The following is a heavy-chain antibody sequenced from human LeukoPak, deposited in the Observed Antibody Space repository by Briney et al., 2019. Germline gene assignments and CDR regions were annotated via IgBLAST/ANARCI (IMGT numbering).Heavy chain of an antibody. CDR3: ARVASVSSYGSSFRRYYYMDV. V-gene: IGHV4-59*01. D-gene: IGHD5-18*01. J-gene: IGHJ6*03. CDR1: GGSISSYY. CDR2: IHHSGST. Sequence: SETLSLTCTVSGGSISSYYWSWIRQPPGKGLEWTGYIHHSGSTNYNPSLKSRVTILVDTTKNQFSLKLGSVTAADTAVYYCARVASVSSYGSSFRRYYYMDVWGKGTTVTVSS.